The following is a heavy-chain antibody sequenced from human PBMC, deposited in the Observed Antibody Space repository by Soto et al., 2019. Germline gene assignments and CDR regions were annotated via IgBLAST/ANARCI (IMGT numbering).Heavy chain of an antibody. J-gene: IGHJ4*02. CDR3: ARVASYTAMASFDY. CDR1: GGSISSGGYY. CDR2: IYYSGST. V-gene: IGHV4-31*03. D-gene: IGHD5-18*01. Sequence: SETLSLTCTVSGGSISSGGYYWSWIRQHPGKGLEWIGYIYYSGSTYYNPSLKSRVTISVDTSKNQFSLKLSSVTAADTAVYYCARVASYTAMASFDYWGQGTLVTVSS.